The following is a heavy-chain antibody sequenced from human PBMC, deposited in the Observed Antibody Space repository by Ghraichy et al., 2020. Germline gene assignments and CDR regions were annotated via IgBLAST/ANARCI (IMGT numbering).Heavy chain of an antibody. CDR2: VYSSGTT. V-gene: IGHV4-39*01. CDR1: GGSIRSPDYY. D-gene: IGHD1-26*01. CDR3: ARRFAYSGSCDP. J-gene: IGHJ5*02. Sequence: SQTLSLTCTVSGGSIRSPDYYWAWIRQSPGKGLELIGSVYSSGTTHYNPSLKSRVSIFVDTSTNQLSLDLITVTAADTAVYFCARRFAYSGSCDPWGPGTLAVVSS.